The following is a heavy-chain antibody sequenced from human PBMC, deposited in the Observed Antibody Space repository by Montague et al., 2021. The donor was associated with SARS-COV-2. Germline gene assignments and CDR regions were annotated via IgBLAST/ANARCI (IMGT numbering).Heavy chain of an antibody. V-gene: IGHV4-39*01. CDR2: IYYSGST. Sequence: SETLSLTCTVSGGSISSSSYYWGWIRQPPGKGLEWIGSIYYSGSTYYNPSLKSRVTISVDTSKNQFSLKLSSATAADTAVYYCASHPSVLLWFGELLSDRFDPWGQGTLVTVSS. D-gene: IGHD3-10*01. CDR1: GGSISSSSYY. J-gene: IGHJ5*02. CDR3: ASHPSVLLWFGELLSDRFDP.